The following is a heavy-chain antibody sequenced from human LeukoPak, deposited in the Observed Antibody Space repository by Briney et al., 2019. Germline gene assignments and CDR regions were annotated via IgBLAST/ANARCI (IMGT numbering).Heavy chain of an antibody. CDR3: ARGYSSSWSLDY. V-gene: IGHV1-3*01. CDR2: INAGNGNT. CDR1: GYTFTSYY. Sequence: ASVKVSCKASGYTFTSYYMHWVRQAPGQRLEWMGWINAGNGNTKYSQKFQGRVTITRDTSASTAYMELSSLRSEDTAVYYCARGYSSSWSLDYWGQGTLVTVSS. J-gene: IGHJ4*02. D-gene: IGHD6-13*01.